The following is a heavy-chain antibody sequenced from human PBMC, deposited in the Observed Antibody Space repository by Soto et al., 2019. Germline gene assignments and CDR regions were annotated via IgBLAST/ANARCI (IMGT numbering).Heavy chain of an antibody. CDR2: IYWDDDK. D-gene: IGHD3-22*01. Sequence: SGRTLVNPTQTLTLTCTFSGFSLSTSGVGVGWIRQPPGKALEWLALIYWDDDKRYSPSLKSRLTITEDTSKNQVVLTMTNMDPVDTATYYCAHSLIGYYYDSSGSNWFDPWGQGTLVTVSS. CDR1: GFSLSTSGVG. J-gene: IGHJ5*02. V-gene: IGHV2-5*02. CDR3: AHSLIGYYYDSSGSNWFDP.